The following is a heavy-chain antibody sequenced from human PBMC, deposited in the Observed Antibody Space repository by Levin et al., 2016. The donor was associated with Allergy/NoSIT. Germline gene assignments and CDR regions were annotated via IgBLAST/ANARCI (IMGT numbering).Heavy chain of an antibody. CDR1: GGSISSGSYY. D-gene: IGHD3-22*01. V-gene: IGHV4-61*02. Sequence: SETLSLTCTVSGGSISSGSYYWSWIRQPAGKGLEWIGRIYTSGSTNYNPSLKSRVTISVDTSKNQFSLKLSSVTAADTAVYYCARARGFNYYDSSGYYWYDYWGQGTLVTVSS. CDR2: IYTSGST. J-gene: IGHJ4*02. CDR3: ARARGFNYYDSSGYYWYDY.